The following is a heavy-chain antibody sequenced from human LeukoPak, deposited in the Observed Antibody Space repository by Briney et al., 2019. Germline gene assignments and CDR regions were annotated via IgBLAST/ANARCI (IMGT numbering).Heavy chain of an antibody. CDR3: ASCPIAAAHFNY. CDR1: GFTFSSYV. V-gene: IGHV3-30*04. Sequence: GGSLRLSCAASGFTFSSYVMHWVRQAPGKGLEWVAVISYDGSNKYYADSVKGRFTISRDNSKNTLYLQMNSLRAEDTALYYCASCPIAAAHFNYWGQGTLVTVSS. J-gene: IGHJ4*02. D-gene: IGHD6-13*01. CDR2: ISYDGSNK.